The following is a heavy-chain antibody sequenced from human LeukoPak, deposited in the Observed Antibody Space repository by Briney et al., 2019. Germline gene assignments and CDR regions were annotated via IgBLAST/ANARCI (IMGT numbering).Heavy chain of an antibody. CDR3: AREEYGVDY. CDR1: GFTFDDYG. Sequence: GGSLRLSCAASGFTFDDYGMTWVRQAPGKGLEWVSDINWNGGSIGYADSVKGRFTVSRDNAKNSLYLQMNSLRAEDTAFYYCAREEYGVDYWGQGTLVTVSS. J-gene: IGHJ4*02. V-gene: IGHV3-20*04. D-gene: IGHD2/OR15-2a*01. CDR2: INWNGGSI.